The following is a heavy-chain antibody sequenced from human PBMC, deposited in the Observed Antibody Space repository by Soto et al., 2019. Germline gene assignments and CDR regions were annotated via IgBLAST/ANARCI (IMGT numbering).Heavy chain of an antibody. D-gene: IGHD3-22*01. CDR3: ARGDYYDSSGPFSDAFDI. Sequence: GGSLRLSCAAAGFTFSSYWMSWVRQSPGKGLEWVANIKPDGSEKWYVDSVKGRFTISRDNAKNSLYLQMNSLRAEDTAVYYCARGDYYDSSGPFSDAFDIWGQGTMVTVS. CDR1: GFTFSSYW. V-gene: IGHV3-7*04. J-gene: IGHJ3*02. CDR2: IKPDGSEK.